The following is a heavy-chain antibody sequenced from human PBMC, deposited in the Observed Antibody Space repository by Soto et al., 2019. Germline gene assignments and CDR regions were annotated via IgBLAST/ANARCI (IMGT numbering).Heavy chain of an antibody. Sequence: QVQLQESGPGLVKPSETLSLTCSVSGGSFSRYYWNWIRQPPGKALEWIGYIYRSGSTRFNPSLQSRVTISLDTPNKPISLRLTSVTAADTAVYYCAREEEYGGDELWGQGTLVTVSS. CDR1: GGSFSRYY. V-gene: IGHV4-59*01. J-gene: IGHJ4*02. D-gene: IGHD1-7*01. CDR2: IYRSGST. CDR3: AREEEYGGDEL.